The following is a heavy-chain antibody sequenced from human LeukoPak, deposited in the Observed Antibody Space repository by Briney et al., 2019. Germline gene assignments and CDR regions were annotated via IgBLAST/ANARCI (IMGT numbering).Heavy chain of an antibody. V-gene: IGHV4-38-2*02. CDR2: IYHSGST. J-gene: IGHJ4*02. CDR1: GYSISSGYY. Sequence: PSETLSLTCTVSGYSISSGYYWAWIRQPPGKGLEWIGTIYHSGSTYYNPSLKSRVTISVDTSKNQFSLKLSSVTAADTAVYYCARFGFLEWFQFDYWGQGTLVTVSS. CDR3: ARFGFLEWFQFDY. D-gene: IGHD3-3*01.